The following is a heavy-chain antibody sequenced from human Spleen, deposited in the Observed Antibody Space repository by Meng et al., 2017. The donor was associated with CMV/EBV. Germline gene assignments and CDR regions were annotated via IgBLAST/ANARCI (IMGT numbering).Heavy chain of an antibody. J-gene: IGHJ4*02. CDR2: IWYDGSNK. V-gene: IGHV3-33*06. CDR3: AKGDSSGYTPLDQNYFDY. Sequence: LSLTCAASGFTFSSYGMHWVRQAPGKGLEWVAVIWYDGSNKYYADSVKGRFTISRDNSKNTLYLQMNSLRAEDTAVYYCAKGDSSGYTPLDQNYFDYWGQGTLVTVSS. D-gene: IGHD3-22*01. CDR1: GFTFSSYG.